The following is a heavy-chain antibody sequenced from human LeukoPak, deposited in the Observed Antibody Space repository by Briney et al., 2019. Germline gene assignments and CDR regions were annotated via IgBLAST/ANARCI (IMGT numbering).Heavy chain of an antibody. J-gene: IGHJ4*02. V-gene: IGHV3-7*01. D-gene: IGHD2-2*02. CDR2: IKQDGSEK. CDR1: GFTFSSYW. Sequence: GGSLRLSCAASGFTFSSYWMSWVRQAPGKGLEWVANIKQDGSEKYYVDSVKGRFTISRDNAKNSLYLQMNSLRAEDTAVYYCARGPIVVVPAAIIGNDYWGQGTLVTVSS. CDR3: ARGPIVVVPAAIIGNDY.